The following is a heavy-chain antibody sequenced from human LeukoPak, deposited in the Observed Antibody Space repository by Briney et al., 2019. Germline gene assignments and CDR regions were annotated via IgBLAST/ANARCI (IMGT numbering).Heavy chain of an antibody. CDR1: GYAFTSYG. CDR2: ISATNGNT. CDR3: AREGGLLWFGDPTSEKVGDYDYYGMDV. D-gene: IGHD3-10*01. Sequence: ASVKASCKASGYAFTSYGFSWGRRGPGEGLEWLGGISATNGNTNYAPTLKGRVTFTTDTSTSTAYMELRSLRSDDTAMYYCAREGGLLWFGDPTSEKVGDYDYYGMDVWGQGTTVTVSS. J-gene: IGHJ6*02. V-gene: IGHV1-18*01.